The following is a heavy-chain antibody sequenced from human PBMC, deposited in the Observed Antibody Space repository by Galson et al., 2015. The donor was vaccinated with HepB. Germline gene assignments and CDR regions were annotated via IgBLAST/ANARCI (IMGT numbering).Heavy chain of an antibody. Sequence: SLRLSCAASGFTFGGYGMHWVRQAPGKGLEGVGVIWYDGSNQHYADSVKGRFTISRDNSKNILYLQMNSLRAEDTAVYYCAREGRITVTIFDYWGQGSLVTVSS. D-gene: IGHD4-17*01. CDR2: IWYDGSNQ. CDR3: AREGRITVTIFDY. V-gene: IGHV3-33*01. CDR1: GFTFGGYG. J-gene: IGHJ4*02.